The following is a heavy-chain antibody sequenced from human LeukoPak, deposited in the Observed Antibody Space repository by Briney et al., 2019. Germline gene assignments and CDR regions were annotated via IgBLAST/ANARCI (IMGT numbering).Heavy chain of an antibody. J-gene: IGHJ4*02. CDR2: IYYSGST. CDR3: ARSDYYDSSGYYSSFDY. V-gene: IGHV4-59*01. Sequence: SETLSLTCTVSGGSISSYYWSWIRQPPGKGLEWIGYIYYSGSTNYNHSLKSRVTISVDTSKNQFSLKLSSVTAADTAVYYCARSDYYDSSGYYSSFDYWGQGTLVTVSS. D-gene: IGHD3-22*01. CDR1: GGSISSYY.